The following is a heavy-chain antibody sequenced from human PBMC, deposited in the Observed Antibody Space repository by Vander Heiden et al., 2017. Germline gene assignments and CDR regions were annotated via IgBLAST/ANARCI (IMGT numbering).Heavy chain of an antibody. D-gene: IGHD2-15*01. CDR3: ANPVVAADY. Sequence: QVQLVASGGGVVQPGRSLRLSCAASGFPFSSYGMHWVRQAPGKGLEWVAVISYDGSNKYYADSVKGRFTISRDNSKNTLYLQMNSLRAEDTAVYYCANPVVAADYWGQGTLVTVSS. CDR1: GFPFSSYG. CDR2: ISYDGSNK. V-gene: IGHV3-30*18. J-gene: IGHJ4*02.